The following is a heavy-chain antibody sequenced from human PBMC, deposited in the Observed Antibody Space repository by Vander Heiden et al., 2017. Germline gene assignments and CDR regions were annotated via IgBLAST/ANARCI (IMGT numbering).Heavy chain of an antibody. CDR2: ISSSSSTI. CDR1: GFTSSSYG. CDR3: ASHLRGAKYYYDSSGDY. V-gene: IGHV3-48*02. D-gene: IGHD3-22*01. Sequence: EVQLVESGGGLVQPGGSLRLSCAASGFTSSSYGMNWVLQAPGKGLELVSYISSSSSTIYYADSVKGRFTISRDNAKNSLYLQMNSLRDEDTAVYYCASHLRGAKYYYDSSGDYWGQGTLVTVSS. J-gene: IGHJ4*02.